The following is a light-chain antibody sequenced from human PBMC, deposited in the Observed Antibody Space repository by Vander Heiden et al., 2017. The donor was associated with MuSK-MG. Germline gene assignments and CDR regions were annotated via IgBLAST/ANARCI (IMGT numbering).Light chain of an antibody. V-gene: IGKV1-5*03. CDR1: QSINSW. CDR3: QQYNSYWYT. CDR2: KAS. J-gene: IGKJ2*01. Sequence: DIQMTQSPSTLSASVGDRVTITCRASQSINSWLAWYQQKPGKDPKLLIYKASSLESGVPSRCSGRGSGTEFTLTISSLQPDDFATYYCQQYNSYWYTFGQGTKLEIK.